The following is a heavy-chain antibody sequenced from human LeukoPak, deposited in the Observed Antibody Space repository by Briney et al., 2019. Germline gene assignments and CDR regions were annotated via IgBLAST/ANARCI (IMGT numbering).Heavy chain of an antibody. CDR2: IIPILGIA. V-gene: IGHV1-69*04. J-gene: IGHJ4*02. D-gene: IGHD5-18*01. Sequence: SVKVSCKASGGTFSSYAISWVRQAPGQGLEWMGRIIPILGIANYAQKFQGRVTITADKSTSTAYMELSSLRSEDTAVYYCATRGGSASYGYPHFDYWGQGTLVTVSS. CDR3: ATRGGSASYGYPHFDY. CDR1: GGTFSSYA.